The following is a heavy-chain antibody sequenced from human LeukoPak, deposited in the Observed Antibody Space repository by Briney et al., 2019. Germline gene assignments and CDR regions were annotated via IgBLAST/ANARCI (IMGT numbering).Heavy chain of an antibody. CDR3: AREGGSGTIDY. V-gene: IGHV4-30-2*01. Sequence: SETLSLTCAVSGGSISSGGYSWSWIRQPPGKGLEWIGYIYHTGSAYYNPSLKSRVTISVDTSKNEFSLKLYSVTAADTAVYYCAREGGSGTIDYWGQGTLVTVSS. J-gene: IGHJ4*02. CDR1: GGSISSGGYS. D-gene: IGHD3-10*01. CDR2: IYHTGSA.